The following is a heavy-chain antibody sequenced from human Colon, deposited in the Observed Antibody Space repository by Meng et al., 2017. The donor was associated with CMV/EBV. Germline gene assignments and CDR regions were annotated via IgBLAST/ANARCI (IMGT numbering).Heavy chain of an antibody. Sequence: VKLQQWGAGLLKPSEPLPLTCAVYGESFSGYYWTWIRQPPGRGLEWIGESYYTGSTNYSPSLKSRVTISLDTSKNQFSLKLNSVTAADTAVYYCARATKSSCWEVLDYWGHGTLVTVSS. CDR2: SYYTGST. V-gene: IGHV4-34*01. D-gene: IGHD2-2*01. CDR1: GESFSGYY. J-gene: IGHJ4*01. CDR3: ARATKSSCWEVLDY.